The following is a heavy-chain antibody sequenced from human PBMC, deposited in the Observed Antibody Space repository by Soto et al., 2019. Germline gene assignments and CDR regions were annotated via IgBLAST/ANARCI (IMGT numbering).Heavy chain of an antibody. CDR1: GFTLRSCE. CDR3: ARILYSSQRDGVDV. Sequence: GSSLRLSCTASGFTLRSCEMTWVRQGPGKGLEWVSSISSGSDTIFYADSVKGRFTISRDNSRTTLYLQMNSLRAEDMAISYCARILYSSQRDGVDVWGQGTTVTVSS. CDR2: ISSGSDTI. J-gene: IGHJ6*02. D-gene: IGHD2-8*01. V-gene: IGHV3-23*01.